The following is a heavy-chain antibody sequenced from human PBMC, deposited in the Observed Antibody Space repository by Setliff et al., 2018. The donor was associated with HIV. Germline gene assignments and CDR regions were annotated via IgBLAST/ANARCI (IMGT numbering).Heavy chain of an antibody. CDR2: VRQDGDI. CDR1: GDSFKSAYY. D-gene: IGHD3-22*01. CDR3: ARQNYYDVSGYYQRPQDFDY. Sequence: SQTLSLTCAAFGDSFKSAYYWSWIRQPPGKGLQWVGSVRQDGDIYFNPSLRSRVVMSVDPSKNQFSLRMTSVTAADSARYYCARQNYYDVSGYYQRPQDFDYWGQGLLVTVSS. V-gene: IGHV4-38-2*01. J-gene: IGHJ4*02.